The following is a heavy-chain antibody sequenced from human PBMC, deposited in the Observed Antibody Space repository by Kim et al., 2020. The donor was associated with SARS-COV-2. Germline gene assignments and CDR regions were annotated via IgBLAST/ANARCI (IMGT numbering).Heavy chain of an antibody. J-gene: IGHJ4*02. V-gene: IGHV3-30*02. Sequence: DSVQGRFTISRDYSKNRLYLRMNRLRAEETAVYYCAKDRSVEVMGIFVYWGQGTLVTVSS. D-gene: IGHD3-3*01. CDR3: AKDRSVEVMGIFVY.